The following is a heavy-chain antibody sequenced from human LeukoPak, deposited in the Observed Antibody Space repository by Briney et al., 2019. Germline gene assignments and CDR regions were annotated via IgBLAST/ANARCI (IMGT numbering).Heavy chain of an antibody. V-gene: IGHV4-34*01. Sequence: KPSETLSLTCAVYGGSFSGYYWSWLRQPPGKGLEWIGEINHSGSTSYNPSLKRRVTISADTSKNQFSLKLSSVTAADTAVYYCARIRASYYDFWSGYYYFDYGGQGTLVTVSS. D-gene: IGHD3-3*01. CDR2: INHSGST. CDR1: GGSFSGYY. J-gene: IGHJ4*02. CDR3: ARIRASYYDFWSGYYYFDY.